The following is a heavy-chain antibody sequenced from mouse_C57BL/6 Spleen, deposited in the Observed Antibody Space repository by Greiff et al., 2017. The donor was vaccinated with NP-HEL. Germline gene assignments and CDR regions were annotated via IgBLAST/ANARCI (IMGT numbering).Heavy chain of an antibody. J-gene: IGHJ3*01. CDR1: GFTFNTYA. D-gene: IGHD2-2*01. CDR3: VRDPYGCDGGAWVAY. CDR2: ISSKSSNYAT. Sequence: EVQLVESGGGLVQPKGSLKLSCAASGFTFNTYAMHWVRQAPGKGLDWVARISSKSSNYATYYADSVKDRFTRSRDDSQSMLYQQMNNLKTEDTAMYYRVRDPYGCDGGAWVAYLGQGTLVTVAA. V-gene: IGHV10-3*01.